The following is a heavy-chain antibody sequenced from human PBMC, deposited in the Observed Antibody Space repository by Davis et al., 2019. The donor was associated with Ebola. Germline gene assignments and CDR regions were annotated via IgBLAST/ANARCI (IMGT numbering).Heavy chain of an antibody. CDR1: GFTFSSYE. V-gene: IGHV3-21*01. CDR3: ARGYCSSTSCYDTFDY. D-gene: IGHD2-2*01. CDR2: ISSSSGYI. Sequence: GGSLRLSCAASGFTFSSYEMNWVRQAPGKGLEWVSSISSSSGYIYYADSVKGRFTISRDNAKNSLYLQMNSLRAEDTAVYYCARGYCSSTSCYDTFDYWGQGTLVTVSS. J-gene: IGHJ4*02.